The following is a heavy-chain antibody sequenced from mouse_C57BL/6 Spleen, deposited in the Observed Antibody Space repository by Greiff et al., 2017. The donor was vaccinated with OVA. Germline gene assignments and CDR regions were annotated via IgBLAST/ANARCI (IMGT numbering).Heavy chain of an antibody. V-gene: IGHV1-54*01. CDR1: GYAFTNYL. CDR2: INPGSGGT. CDR3: ARPAGYYYAMDY. J-gene: IGHJ4*01. Sequence: SGAELVRPGTSVKVSCKASGYAFTNYLIEWVKQRPGQGLEWIGVINPGSGGTNYNEKFKGKATLTADKSSSTAYMQLSSLTSEDSAVYFCARPAGYYYAMDYWGQGTSVTVSS. D-gene: IGHD6-1*01.